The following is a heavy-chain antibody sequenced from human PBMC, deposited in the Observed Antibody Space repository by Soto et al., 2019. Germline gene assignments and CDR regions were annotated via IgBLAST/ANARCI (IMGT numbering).Heavy chain of an antibody. D-gene: IGHD2-21*01. V-gene: IGHV3-72*01. Sequence: EVQLVESGGDLVQPGGSLRLSCAASGFSFSAYYMDWVRQAPGKGLEWVGLIRNKAESYTTEYAASVGGRFTISRDDSKNLVFLQMNSPTTVDTAVYYFGDCGHTNLDCWGRGTLVTVSS. CDR3: GDCGHTNLDC. CDR1: GFSFSAYY. CDR2: IRNKAESYTT. J-gene: IGHJ4*02.